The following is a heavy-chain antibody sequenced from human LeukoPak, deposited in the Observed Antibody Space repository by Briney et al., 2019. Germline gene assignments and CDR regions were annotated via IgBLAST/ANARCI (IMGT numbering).Heavy chain of an antibody. J-gene: IGHJ5*02. Sequence: ASVKVSCKASGYTFTGYYMHWVRQAPGQGLEWMGWINPNSGGTNYAQKFQGWVTMTRDTSIRTAYMGLRRLRSDDTAVYYCARGPLRNWLDPWGQGTLVTVSS. V-gene: IGHV1-2*04. CDR2: INPNSGGT. CDR1: GYTFTGYY. CDR3: ARGPLRNWLDP.